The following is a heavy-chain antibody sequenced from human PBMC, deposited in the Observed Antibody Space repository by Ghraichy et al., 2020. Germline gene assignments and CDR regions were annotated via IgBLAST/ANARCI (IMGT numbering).Heavy chain of an antibody. J-gene: IGHJ3*02. Sequence: GGSLRLSCAASGFTFSSYAMSWVRQAPGKGLEWVSAISGSGGSTYYADSVKGRFTISRDNSKNTLYLQMNSLRAEDTAVYYCAKSTNDSSGYPDAFDIWGQGTMVTVSS. CDR3: AKSTNDSSGYPDAFDI. CDR1: GFTFSSYA. D-gene: IGHD3-22*01. CDR2: ISGSGGST. V-gene: IGHV3-23*01.